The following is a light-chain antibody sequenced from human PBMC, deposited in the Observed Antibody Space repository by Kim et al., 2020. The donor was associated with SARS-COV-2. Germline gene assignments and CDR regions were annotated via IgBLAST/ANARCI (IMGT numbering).Light chain of an antibody. J-gene: IGKJ1*01. CDR2: AAS. CDR1: QGISSY. CDR3: QQYYSYPRT. V-gene: IGKV1-8*01. Sequence: PSTGDRFTITCRASQGISSYLAWYQQKPGKAPKLLIYAASTLQSGVPSRFSGSGSGTDFTLTISCLQSEDFATYYCQQYYSYPRTFGQGTKVDIK.